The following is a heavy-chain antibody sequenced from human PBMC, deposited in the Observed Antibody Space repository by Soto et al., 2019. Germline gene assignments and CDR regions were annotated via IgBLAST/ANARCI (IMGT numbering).Heavy chain of an antibody. CDR2: IIPILGIA. Sequence: QVQLVQSGAEVKKPGSSVKVSCKASGGTFSSYTISWVRQAPGQGLEWMGRIIPILGIANYAQKFQGRVTITADKSTSTAYMELSSLRSEDTAVYYCARIRWNREQLVQDHWGQGTLVTVSS. J-gene: IGHJ4*02. CDR1: GGTFSSYT. CDR3: ARIRWNREQLVQDH. D-gene: IGHD6-13*01. V-gene: IGHV1-69*02.